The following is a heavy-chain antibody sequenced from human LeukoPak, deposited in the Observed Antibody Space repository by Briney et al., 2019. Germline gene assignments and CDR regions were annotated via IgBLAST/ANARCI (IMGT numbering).Heavy chain of an antibody. V-gene: IGHV1-18*01. Sequence: ASVKVSCKASGYTFTSYGISWVRQAPGQGLEWMGWISAYNGNTNHAQKLQGRVTMTTDTSTSTAYMELRSLRSDDTAVYYCARGHVYYYDSSGYYGYWGQGTLVTVSS. J-gene: IGHJ4*02. CDR1: GYTFTSYG. CDR3: ARGHVYYYDSSGYYGY. D-gene: IGHD3-22*01. CDR2: ISAYNGNT.